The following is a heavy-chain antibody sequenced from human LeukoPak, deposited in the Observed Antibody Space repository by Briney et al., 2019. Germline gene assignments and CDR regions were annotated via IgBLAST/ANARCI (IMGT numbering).Heavy chain of an antibody. CDR1: GYTFTSYD. V-gene: IGHV1-8*01. CDR2: MNPNSGNT. J-gene: IGHJ1*01. D-gene: IGHD1-26*01. Sequence: ASVTVSCKASGYTFTSYDINWVRQATGQGLEWMGWMNPNSGNTGYAQKFQGRVTMTRNTSISTAYMELSSLRSEDTAVYYCAREGVGATVFQHWGQGTLVTVSS. CDR3: AREGVGATVFQH.